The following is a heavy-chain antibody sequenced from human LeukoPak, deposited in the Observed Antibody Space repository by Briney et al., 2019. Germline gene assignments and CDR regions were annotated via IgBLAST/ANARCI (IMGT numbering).Heavy chain of an antibody. CDR1: GFTFSTYS. V-gene: IGHV3-21*01. D-gene: IGHD2-15*01. CDR2: ISDDSNYI. Sequence: GGSLRLSCAASGFTFSTYSRNWIRQAPGKGLEWVSSISDDSNYIFYADSVKGRFTISRDNAKNSLYLQMNSLTAEDSAVYYCARVPQTKYCSGGSCYAYYYMDVWGKGTTVTVSS. CDR3: ARVPQTKYCSGGSCYAYYYMDV. J-gene: IGHJ6*03.